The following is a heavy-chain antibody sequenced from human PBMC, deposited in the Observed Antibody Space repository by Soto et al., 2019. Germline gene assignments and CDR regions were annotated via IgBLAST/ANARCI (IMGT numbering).Heavy chain of an antibody. V-gene: IGHV3-64D*06. CDR3: VIGNQLLRYFCKL. Sequence: VGSLRLSCSVSGFTFSRYAMHWVRQAPGKGLEYVSGITSGGDSTWHADSVRDRFTISRDNSKNTLFLQMSSLRVEDTAIYFCVIGNQLLRYFCKLWGPGTLVTV. CDR1: GFTFSRYA. D-gene: IGHD3-9*01. J-gene: IGHJ4*01. CDR2: ITSGGDST.